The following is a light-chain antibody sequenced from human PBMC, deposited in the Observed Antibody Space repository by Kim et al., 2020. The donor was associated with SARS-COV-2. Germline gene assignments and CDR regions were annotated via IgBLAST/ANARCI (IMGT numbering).Light chain of an antibody. V-gene: IGLV2-14*03. J-gene: IGLJ1*01. CDR3: GSYMKSPAGYV. CDR1: SSNIGAYNY. Sequence: QSALTQPASVSGSPGQSITISCTGTSSNIGAYNYVSWYQHHPDKAPPRLIIFDVYKRPSGVSDRFSGSKSGDTASLTISGLQAEDEADYYCGSYMKSPAGYVFGTGTKVTVL. CDR2: DVY.